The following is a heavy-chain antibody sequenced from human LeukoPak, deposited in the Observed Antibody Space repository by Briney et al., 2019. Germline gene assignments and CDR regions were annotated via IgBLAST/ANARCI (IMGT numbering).Heavy chain of an antibody. Sequence: GASLKISCKGSGYIFTSYWIGWVRQLPGKGLEWMGIIYPGDSDTRYSPSFQGQVTISADKSISTAYLQWSSLKASDTAMYYCARLWFGELSNHYFDYWGQGTLVTVSS. CDR1: GYIFTSYW. V-gene: IGHV5-51*01. CDR2: IYPGDSDT. D-gene: IGHD3-10*01. CDR3: ARLWFGELSNHYFDY. J-gene: IGHJ4*02.